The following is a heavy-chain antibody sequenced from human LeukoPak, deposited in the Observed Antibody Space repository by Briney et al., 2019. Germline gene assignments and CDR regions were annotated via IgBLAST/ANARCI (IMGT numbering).Heavy chain of an antibody. J-gene: IGHJ4*02. CDR1: GFTSSA. Sequence: GGSLRLSCAASGFTSSAIHWVRQSPGKGLEWLAIISFDGAYGYYADSVKGRFTISRDISKNTFYLQMSSLTADDAALYYCAKDQQGGAGSGRFDYWGQGTLVTVSS. V-gene: IGHV3-30*04. D-gene: IGHD3-10*01. CDR3: AKDQQGGAGSGRFDY. CDR2: ISFDGAYG.